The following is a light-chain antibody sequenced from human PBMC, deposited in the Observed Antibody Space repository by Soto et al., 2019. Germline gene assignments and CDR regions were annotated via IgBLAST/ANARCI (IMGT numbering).Light chain of an antibody. V-gene: IGKV2-30*02. CDR2: KVA. CDR1: QSLVHSDGIAY. Sequence: FMIPQSPLSLPSYRGKPASISCRSNQSLVHSDGIAYCSWFQQRPGRSPRRLIYKVANRYSGGAARCSGSGAGTDFAMKISRVEAEDVGVYYCMQGTHWPITFGQGTRLDI. CDR3: MQGTHWPIT. J-gene: IGKJ5*01.